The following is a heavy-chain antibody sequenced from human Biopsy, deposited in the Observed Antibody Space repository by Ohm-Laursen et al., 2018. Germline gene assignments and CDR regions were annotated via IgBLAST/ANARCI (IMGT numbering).Heavy chain of an antibody. CDR2: INPSGSTT. J-gene: IGHJ4*02. CDR1: GYSFTSYY. Sequence: GASVKVSCKVSGYSFTSYYMHWVRQAPGQGLEWMGMINPSGSTTSYPQIFQGRVTMTRDTSKSAVYIELSSLRSADTAVYFYARNTGWYGDLYYFDYWGQGTLATVSS. CDR3: ARNTGWYGDLYYFDY. V-gene: IGHV1-46*01. D-gene: IGHD6-19*01.